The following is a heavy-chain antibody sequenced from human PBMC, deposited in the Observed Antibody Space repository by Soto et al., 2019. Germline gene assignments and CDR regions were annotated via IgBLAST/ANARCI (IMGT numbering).Heavy chain of an antibody. J-gene: IGHJ4*02. CDR3: ARRGGSNGWGDFDS. Sequence: EVQLWESGGGLVQPGGSLRLSCAASGFTFSRYAMNWVRQAPGKGLEWVSSISYSDHSTHYADSVKGRFTISRDNSKDTLSLQMNNLRAEDTAVYYCARRGGSNGWGDFDSWGQGTLVSVSS. CDR2: ISYSDHST. D-gene: IGHD6-19*01. CDR1: GFTFSRYA. V-gene: IGHV3-23*01.